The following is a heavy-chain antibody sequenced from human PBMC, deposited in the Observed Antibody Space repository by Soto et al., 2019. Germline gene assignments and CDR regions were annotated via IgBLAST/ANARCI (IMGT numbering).Heavy chain of an antibody. CDR1: GFTVSSNY. CDR2: IYSGGST. Sequence: EVQLVESGGGLIQPGGSLRLSCAASGFTVSSNYMSWVRQAPGKGLEWVSVIYSGGSTYYADSVKGRFTISRDNSKNTLYLQMNSLRAEDTAVYYCARAPFLTGYYIDPEFDYWGQGTLVTVSS. CDR3: ARAPFLTGYYIDPEFDY. J-gene: IGHJ4*02. V-gene: IGHV3-53*01. D-gene: IGHD3-9*01.